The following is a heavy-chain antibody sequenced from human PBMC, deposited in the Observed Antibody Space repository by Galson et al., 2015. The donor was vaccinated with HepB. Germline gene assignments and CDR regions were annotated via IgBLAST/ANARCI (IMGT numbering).Heavy chain of an antibody. CDR2: IGSRGRT. D-gene: IGHD3-10*02. CDR3: AWTCGRQLGNYYVKT. Sequence: SLRPSCAAPGFPFSNFAMNWVRQAPGKGLEWVPEIGSRGRTIHADPVRGRFTISRDNSENTLYLQMNGLRAEDAATYYCAWTCGRQLGNYYVKTWGQGTLVTVSS. V-gene: IGHV3-23*01. CDR1: GFPFSNFA. J-gene: IGHJ4*02.